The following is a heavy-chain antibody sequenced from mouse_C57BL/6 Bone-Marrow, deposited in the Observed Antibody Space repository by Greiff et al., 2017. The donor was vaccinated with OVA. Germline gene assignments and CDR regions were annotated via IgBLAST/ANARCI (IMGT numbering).Heavy chain of an antibody. CDR1: GFTFSDYG. Sequence: EVKLLESGGGLVQPGGSLKLSCAASGFTFSDYGMAWVRQAPRKGPEWVAFISNLAYSIYSADTVTGRFTISRENAKNTLYLEMGGLRSEDTAMYYCARQGWAMDYWGQGTSVTVSS. V-gene: IGHV5-15*01. CDR2: ISNLAYSI. J-gene: IGHJ4*01. CDR3: ARQGWAMDY. D-gene: IGHD1-1*02.